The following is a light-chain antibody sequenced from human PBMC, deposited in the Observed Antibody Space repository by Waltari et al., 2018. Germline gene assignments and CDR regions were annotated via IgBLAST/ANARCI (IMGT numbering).Light chain of an antibody. V-gene: IGKV2D-29*02. CDR3: MQSIQLPLT. CDR2: EVS. Sequence: DIVMTQTPLSLSVTPGQPASISCKSSQSLLHSDGRTYLYWYRQKPGQSPQLLMYEVSNRFSGVPDRFSGSGSGTDFTLKISRVEAEDIGLYYCMQSIQLPLTFGGGTKVDIK. J-gene: IGKJ4*01. CDR1: QSLLHSDGRTY.